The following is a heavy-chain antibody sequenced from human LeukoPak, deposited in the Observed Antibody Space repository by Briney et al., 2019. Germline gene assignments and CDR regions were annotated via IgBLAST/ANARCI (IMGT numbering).Heavy chain of an antibody. CDR3: ARVSNGMAVAPYTWFDY. D-gene: IGHD6-19*01. Sequence: SETLSLTCTGSGGSISSYYWSWIRQPPGKGLEWIRYIYYSGSTNYNPSLKSRVTISVDTSKNQFSLKLSSVTAADTAVYYCARVSNGMAVAPYTWFDYWGQGILVTVSS. J-gene: IGHJ4*02. CDR2: IYYSGST. CDR1: GGSISSYY. V-gene: IGHV4-59*01.